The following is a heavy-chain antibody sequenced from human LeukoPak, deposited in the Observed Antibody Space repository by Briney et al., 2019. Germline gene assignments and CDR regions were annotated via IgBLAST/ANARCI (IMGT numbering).Heavy chain of an antibody. CDR1: RFTFSSYS. CDR2: ISSSSSYI. CDR3: ARVPLVRGYYYYGMDV. Sequence: GGSLRLSCAASRFTFSSYSMNWVRQAPGKGLEWVSSISSSSSYIYYADSVKGRFTISRDNAKNSLYLQMNSLRAEDTAVYYCARVPLVRGYYYYGMDVWGQGTTVTVSS. V-gene: IGHV3-21*01. D-gene: IGHD3-10*01. J-gene: IGHJ6*02.